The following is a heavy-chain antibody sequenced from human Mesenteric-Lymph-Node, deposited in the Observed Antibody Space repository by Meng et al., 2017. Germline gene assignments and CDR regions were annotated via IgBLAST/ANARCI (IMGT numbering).Heavy chain of an antibody. CDR2: ISSSGSTI. V-gene: IGHV3-48*03. Sequence: GGSLRLSCAASGFTFSSYEMNWVRQAPGKGLEWVSYISSSGSTIYYADSVKGRFTISRDNSKNTVYLQMNSLRAADTAVYYCAAAYCGGDCYFYWYFDLWGRGTLVTVSS. CDR3: AAAYCGGDCYFYWYFDL. D-gene: IGHD2-21*02. CDR1: GFTFSSYE. J-gene: IGHJ2*01.